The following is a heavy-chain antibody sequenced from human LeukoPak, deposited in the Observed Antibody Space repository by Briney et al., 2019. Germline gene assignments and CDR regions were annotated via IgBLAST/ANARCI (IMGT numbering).Heavy chain of an antibody. CDR1: GFTFSNFG. D-gene: IGHD3-22*01. V-gene: IGHV3-23*01. Sequence: GGSLRLSCAASGFTFSNFGMAWVRQAPGEGLEWVSTINYSGGGTYYADSVKGRFTISRDNSKNTLYLQMNSLRAEDTAVYFCAKRGVVIRVILVGFHKEAYYFDSWGQGALVTVSS. CDR3: AKRGVVIRVILVGFHKEAYYFDS. J-gene: IGHJ4*02. CDR2: INYSGGGT.